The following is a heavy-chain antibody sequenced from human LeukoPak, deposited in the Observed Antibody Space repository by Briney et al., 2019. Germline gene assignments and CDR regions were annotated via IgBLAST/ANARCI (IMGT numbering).Heavy chain of an antibody. J-gene: IGHJ4*02. CDR2: ISNDGTNK. Sequence: GRSLRLSCAASGFTFSTYAMHWVRQAPGKGLEWVAVISNDGTNKYYADSVKGRFTISRDNSKNTLYVQMNSLRAEDTAVYYCVRHNYSYDYWGQGTLVTVSS. D-gene: IGHD3-10*01. V-gene: IGHV3-30*04. CDR1: GFTFSTYA. CDR3: VRHNYSYDY.